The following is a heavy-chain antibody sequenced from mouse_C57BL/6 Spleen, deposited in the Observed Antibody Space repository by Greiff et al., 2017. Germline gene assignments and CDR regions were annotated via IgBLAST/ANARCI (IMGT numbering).Heavy chain of an antibody. J-gene: IGHJ1*03. D-gene: IGHD1-1*01. V-gene: IGHV1-52*01. Sequence: QVQLQQPGAELVRPGSSVKLSCKASGYTFTSYWMHWVKQRPIQGLEWIGNIDPSDSETHYNQKFKDKATLTVDKSSSTAYMQLSSLTSEDSAVYYCAFYYGSSSWYFDVWGTGTTVTVSS. CDR1: GYTFTSYW. CDR3: AFYYGSSSWYFDV. CDR2: IDPSDSET.